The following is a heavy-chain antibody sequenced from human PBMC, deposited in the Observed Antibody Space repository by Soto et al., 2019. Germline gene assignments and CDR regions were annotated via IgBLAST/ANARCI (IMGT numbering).Heavy chain of an antibody. CDR2: IYTAGGT. Sequence: PGWSLRLSCASSVFTVINTYMTWVRQPPGKGLECVSVIYTAGGTNYADSVKGRFIISRDNSKNTLYLQMNSLRAEDTAVYYCARALPVAKGGFDPWGQGTLVIVSS. D-gene: IGHD2-2*01. V-gene: IGHV3-53*01. J-gene: IGHJ5*02. CDR3: ARALPVAKGGFDP. CDR1: VFTVINTY.